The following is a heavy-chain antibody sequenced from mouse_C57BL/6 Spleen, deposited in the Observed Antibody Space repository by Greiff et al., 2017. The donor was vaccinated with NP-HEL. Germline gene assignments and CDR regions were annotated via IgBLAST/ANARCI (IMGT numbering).Heavy chain of an antibody. D-gene: IGHD1-1*01. J-gene: IGHJ4*01. Sequence: QVQLQQPGAELVMPGASVKLSCKASGYTFTSYWMHWVKQRPGQGLEWIGEIDPSDSYTNYNQKFKGKSTLTVDKSSSTAYMQLSSLTSEDSAVYYCARAPLFRGYAMDYWGQGTSVTVSS. CDR3: ARAPLFRGYAMDY. CDR1: GYTFTSYW. CDR2: IDPSDSYT. V-gene: IGHV1-69*01.